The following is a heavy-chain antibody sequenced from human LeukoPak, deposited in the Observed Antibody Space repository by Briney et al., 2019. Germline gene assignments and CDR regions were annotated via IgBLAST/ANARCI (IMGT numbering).Heavy chain of an antibody. J-gene: IGHJ4*02. CDR1: GFTVSSNF. V-gene: IGHV3-53*05. D-gene: IGHD3-22*01. Sequence: AGGSLRLSCAVSGFTVSSNFLNWVRQAPGKGLEWVSVLYSGGTTFYADSVRGRFTISRDNSKNTLYLQMNSLRADDTAVYYCARSPRAYDHYFDCWGQGTLVTVSS. CDR3: ARSPRAYDHYFDC. CDR2: LYSGGTT.